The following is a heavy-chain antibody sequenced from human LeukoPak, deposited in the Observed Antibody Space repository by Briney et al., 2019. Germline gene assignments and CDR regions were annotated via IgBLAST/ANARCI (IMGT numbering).Heavy chain of an antibody. Sequence: SVKVSCKASGGTFSSYAISWVRQAPGQGLEWMGGIIPIFGTANYAQKFQGRVTITTDESTSTAYLELSSLRSEDTAVYYCARRRIVGATELDYWGQGTLVTVSS. J-gene: IGHJ4*02. CDR2: IIPIFGTA. CDR1: GGTFSSYA. D-gene: IGHD1-26*01. CDR3: ARRRIVGATELDY. V-gene: IGHV1-69*05.